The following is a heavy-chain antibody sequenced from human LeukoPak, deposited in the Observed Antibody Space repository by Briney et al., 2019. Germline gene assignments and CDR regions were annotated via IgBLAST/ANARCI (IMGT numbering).Heavy chain of an antibody. J-gene: IGHJ3*02. CDR2: IYHSGST. CDR3: ARDPHKGAFDI. Sequence: SETLSLTYAVSGGSISSSNWWSWVRQPPGKGLEWIGEIYHSGSTNYNPSLKSRVTISVDKPKNQFSLKLSSVTAADTAVYYCARDPHKGAFDIWGQGTMVTVSS. CDR1: GGSISSSNW. V-gene: IGHV4-4*02.